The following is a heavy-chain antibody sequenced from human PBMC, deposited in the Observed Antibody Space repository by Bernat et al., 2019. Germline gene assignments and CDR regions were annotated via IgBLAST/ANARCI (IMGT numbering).Heavy chain of an antibody. CDR1: GFTFSSYV. Sequence: EVQLVESGGGLVQPGGSLRLSCSASGFTFSSYVMFWVRQAPGKGLEYVSGISSNGDSTNYVESVKGRFTISRDNSKSRLYVQMSSLRVEDTAVYYWVSDVLYWGQGALVTVSP. V-gene: IGHV3-64*03. CDR2: ISSNGDST. J-gene: IGHJ4*02. CDR3: VSDVLY.